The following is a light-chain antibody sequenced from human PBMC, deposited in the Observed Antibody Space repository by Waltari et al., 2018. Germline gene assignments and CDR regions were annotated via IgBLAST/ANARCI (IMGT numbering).Light chain of an antibody. CDR3: QQYDDLPLT. V-gene: IGKV1-33*01. Sequence: DIQMTQSPSSLSASVGDSVTITCQASQDIKNFLSWYQQKPGQAPKLLIYDASSLQTGVPSRFSGGGSGTDFTFTISSLQPEDIATYYCQQYDDLPLTFGGGTKVEIK. CDR2: DAS. J-gene: IGKJ4*01. CDR1: QDIKNF.